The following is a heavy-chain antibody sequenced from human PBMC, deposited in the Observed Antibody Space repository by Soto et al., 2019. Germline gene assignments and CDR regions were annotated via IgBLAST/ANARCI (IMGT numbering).Heavy chain of an antibody. CDR2: INHSGST. D-gene: IGHD3-22*01. CDR1: GGSFSGYY. V-gene: IGHV4-34*01. CDR3: ARDSVARPKNYDSSGYYPPHFDY. J-gene: IGHJ4*02. Sequence: QVQLQQWGAGLLKPSETLSLTCAVYGGSFSGYYWSWIRQPPGKGLEWIGEINHSGSTNYNPSLKSRVTISVDTSKNQFSLKLSSVTAADTAVYYCARDSVARPKNYDSSGYYPPHFDYWGQGTLVTVSS.